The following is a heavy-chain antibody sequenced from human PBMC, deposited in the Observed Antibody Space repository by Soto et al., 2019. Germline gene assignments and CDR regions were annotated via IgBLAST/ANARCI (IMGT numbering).Heavy chain of an antibody. D-gene: IGHD1-1*01. CDR2: ISSGSTNI. Sequence: GGSLRLSCAASGFTFSDFYMSWIRQAPGKGLEWISYISSGSTNIFYADSVKGRFTVSRDNAKNSVYLQMDSLRAEDTAVYACQRDRNAAGSDYWRQATLVNVS. CDR1: GFTFSDFY. J-gene: IGHJ4*02. CDR3: QRDRNAAGSDY. V-gene: IGHV3-11*01.